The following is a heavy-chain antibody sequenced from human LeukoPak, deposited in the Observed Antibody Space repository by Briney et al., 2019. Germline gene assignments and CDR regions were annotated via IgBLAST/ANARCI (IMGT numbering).Heavy chain of an antibody. CDR1: GFTFSSYA. V-gene: IGHV3-23*01. Sequence: SGGSLRLSCAASGFTFSSYAMSWVRQAPGKGLEWVSAISGSGGSTYYADSVKGRFTISRDNSKNTLYLQMNSLRAEDTAVYYCAKYGIGRYSGYDLNYWGQGTLVTVSS. CDR2: ISGSGGST. D-gene: IGHD5-12*01. J-gene: IGHJ4*02. CDR3: AKYGIGRYSGYDLNY.